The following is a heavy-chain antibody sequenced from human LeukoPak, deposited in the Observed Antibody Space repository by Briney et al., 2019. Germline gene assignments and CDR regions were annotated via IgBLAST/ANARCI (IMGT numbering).Heavy chain of an antibody. J-gene: IGHJ4*02. CDR2: ISHDSGVR. CDR3: AKGLSIVGATGY. CDR1: GFIFSRDS. D-gene: IGHD1-26*01. Sequence: GGSLRLSCEASGFIFSRDSMNWVRQAPGKGLEWISYISHDSGVRYYADSVRGRFTISRDNSKNTLYLQMNSLRAEDTAVYYCAKGLSIVGATGYWGQGTLVTVSS. V-gene: IGHV3-48*01.